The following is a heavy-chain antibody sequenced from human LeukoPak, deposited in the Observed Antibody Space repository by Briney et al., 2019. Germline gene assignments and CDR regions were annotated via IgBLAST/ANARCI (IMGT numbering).Heavy chain of an antibody. Sequence: PGRSLRLSCAASGFTFSSYGMHWVRQAPGKGLEWVAVISYDGSNKYYADSVKGRFTISRDNAKNSLYLQMNSLRAEDTAMYYCARKSIAVAGPFDYWGQGTLVTVSS. CDR1: GFTFSSYG. J-gene: IGHJ4*02. V-gene: IGHV3-30*03. D-gene: IGHD6-19*01. CDR3: ARKSIAVAGPFDY. CDR2: ISYDGSNK.